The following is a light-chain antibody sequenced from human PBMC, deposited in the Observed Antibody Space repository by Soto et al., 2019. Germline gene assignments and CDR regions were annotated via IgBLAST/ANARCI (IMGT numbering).Light chain of an antibody. J-gene: IGKJ2*01. Sequence: EIVMTQSPATLSVSPGERATLSCRASQSVSSNLAWYQQKPGQAPRLLIYGASTRATGIPARFSGSRSGTEFTLTISSLQSADFAVYYCQQYNNWPYPFGQGTKLEIK. CDR2: GAS. V-gene: IGKV3-15*01. CDR3: QQYNNWPYP. CDR1: QSVSSN.